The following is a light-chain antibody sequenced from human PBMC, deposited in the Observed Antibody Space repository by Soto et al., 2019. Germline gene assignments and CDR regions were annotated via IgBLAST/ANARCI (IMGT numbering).Light chain of an antibody. Sequence: QSALTQPPSASGSPGQSVTISCTGTSSDVGAYKYVSWYQQYPGKAPKLMIYEVSKRPSGVPDRFSGSKSGNTASLTVSGLQAEDEADYYCTSYVGSNIWVFGGGTKLPVL. J-gene: IGLJ3*02. CDR1: SSDVGAYKY. CDR3: TSYVGSNIWV. CDR2: EVS. V-gene: IGLV2-8*01.